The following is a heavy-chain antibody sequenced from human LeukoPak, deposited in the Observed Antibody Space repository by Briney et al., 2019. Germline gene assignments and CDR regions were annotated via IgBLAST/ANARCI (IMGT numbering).Heavy chain of an antibody. CDR1: GGSISSGDYY. CDR2: IYYSGST. Sequence: SQTLSLTCTVSGGSISSGDYYWSWIRQPPGEGLEWIGYIYYSGSTYYNPSLKSRVTISVDTSKNQFSLKLTSVTAADTAVYYCARGYYYDSSGDAFDIGGKGTRVTVS. V-gene: IGHV4-30-4*08. CDR3: ARGYYYDSSGDAFDI. D-gene: IGHD3-22*01. J-gene: IGHJ3*02.